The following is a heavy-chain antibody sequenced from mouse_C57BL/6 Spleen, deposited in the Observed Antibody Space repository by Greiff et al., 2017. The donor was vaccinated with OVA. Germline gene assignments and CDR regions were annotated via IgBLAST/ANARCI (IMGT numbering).Heavy chain of an antibody. CDR1: GFTFTDYY. Sequence: DVQLVESGGGLVQPGGSLSLSCAASGFTFTDYYMSWVRQPPGKALEWLGFIRNKANGYTTEYSASVKGRFTISRDNSQSILYLQMNALRAEDSATYYCARYRGVMDYWGQGTSVTVSS. V-gene: IGHV7-3*01. CDR2: IRNKANGYTT. CDR3: ARYRGVMDY. J-gene: IGHJ4*01.